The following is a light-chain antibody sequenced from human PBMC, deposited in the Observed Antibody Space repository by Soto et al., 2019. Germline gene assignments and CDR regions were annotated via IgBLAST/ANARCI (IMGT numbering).Light chain of an antibody. J-gene: IGLJ2*01. CDR3: GTWDSLLSAVV. CDR2: DNN. Sequence: QSVLTQPPSVSAAPGQKVTISCSGSSSNLGNNYVSWYQHFPGTAPKLLIYDNNKRPSGIPDRFSGSKSGTSATLGITGLQTGDDADYYCGTWDSLLSAVVFGGGTKVTVL. V-gene: IGLV1-51*01. CDR1: SSNLGNNY.